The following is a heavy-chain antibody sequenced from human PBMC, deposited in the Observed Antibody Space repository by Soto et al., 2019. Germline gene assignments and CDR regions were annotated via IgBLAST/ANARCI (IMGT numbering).Heavy chain of an antibody. CDR3: ARPGYSRSWYWRYFDY. CDR1: GFSLSTSGVG. D-gene: IGHD6-13*01. V-gene: IGHV2-5*02. CDR2: IYWDDAK. J-gene: IGHJ4*02. Sequence: SGPTLVNPTQTLTLTCTFSGFSLSTSGVGVGWIRQPPGKALEWLALIYWDDAKRYSPSLKSRLTITKDTSKNQVVLTLTNMDPVATATSYCARPGYSRSWYWRYFDYWGQGTLVTVSS.